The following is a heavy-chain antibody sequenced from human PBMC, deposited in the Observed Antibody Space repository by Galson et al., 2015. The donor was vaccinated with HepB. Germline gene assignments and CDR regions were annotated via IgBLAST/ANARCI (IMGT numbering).Heavy chain of an antibody. CDR1: GFTVSSNY. J-gene: IGHJ5*02. CDR3: ARAGRGYQLLYP. CDR2: IYSGGST. Sequence: SLRLSCAASGFTVSSNYMSWVRQAPGKGLEWVSVIYSGGSTYYADSVKGRFTISRDNSKNTLYLQMNSLRAEDTAVYYCARAGRGYQLLYPWGQGTLVTVSS. V-gene: IGHV3-66*01. D-gene: IGHD2-2*01.